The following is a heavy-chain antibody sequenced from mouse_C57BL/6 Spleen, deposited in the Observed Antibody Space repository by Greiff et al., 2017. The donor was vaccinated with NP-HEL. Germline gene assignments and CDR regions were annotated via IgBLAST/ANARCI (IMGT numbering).Heavy chain of an antibody. CDR2: IWSGGST. D-gene: IGHD2-3*01. Sequence: QVQLQQSGPGLVQPSQSLSITCTVSGFSLTSYGVHWVRQSPGKGLEWLGVIWSGGSTDYNAAFISRLSISKDNSKSQVFFKMNSLQADDTAIYYCARNGVYDGYYGYAMDYWGQGTSVTVSS. CDR3: ARNGVYDGYYGYAMDY. CDR1: GFSLTSYG. V-gene: IGHV2-2*01. J-gene: IGHJ4*01.